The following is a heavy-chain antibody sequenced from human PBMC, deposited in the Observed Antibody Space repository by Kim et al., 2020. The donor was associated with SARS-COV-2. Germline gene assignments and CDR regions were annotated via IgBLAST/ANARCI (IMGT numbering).Heavy chain of an antibody. CDR3: ARDLNSCSGGYCNSEGFDY. D-gene: IGHD2-15*01. CDR1: GDSVSSNSAG. V-gene: IGHV6-1*01. Sequence: TLSLTCAISGDSVSSNSAGWNWIRQSPSRGLEWLGRTYYRSKWYNDYAGSVKSRITINPDTSKNQFSLLLNSVTPEDTAVYYCARDLNSCSGGYCNSEGFDYWGQGTPVTVSS. J-gene: IGHJ4*02. CDR2: TYYRSKWYN.